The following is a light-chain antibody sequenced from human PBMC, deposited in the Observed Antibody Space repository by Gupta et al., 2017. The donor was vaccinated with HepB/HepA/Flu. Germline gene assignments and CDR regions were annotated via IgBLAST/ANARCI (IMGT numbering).Light chain of an antibody. V-gene: IGLV2-14*03. CDR1: SSDVGGYNY. J-gene: IGLJ2*01. CDR3: SSYTSSSTLVV. CDR2: DVS. Sequence: QPALTHPASVSRSPGQSITISCTGTSSDVGGYNYVSWYQQHPGKAPKLMIYDVSNRPSGVSNRFSGSKSGNTASLTISGLQAEDEADYYCSSYTSSSTLVVFGGGTKLTVL.